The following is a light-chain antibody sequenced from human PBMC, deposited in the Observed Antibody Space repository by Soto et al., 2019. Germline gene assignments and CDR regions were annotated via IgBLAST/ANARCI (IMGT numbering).Light chain of an antibody. Sequence: QSVLTQPRSVSGSPGQTVTISCTGSSSDVGSSNYMSWYQQHPGEAPKLVIYDVAQRPSGVPDRLPGSRSGKTASLTISGLQPDDEVDYYCCSYAGSDTLIFGSGTKVTVL. CDR2: DVA. CDR3: CSYAGSDTLI. J-gene: IGLJ1*01. V-gene: IGLV2-11*01. CDR1: SSDVGSSNY.